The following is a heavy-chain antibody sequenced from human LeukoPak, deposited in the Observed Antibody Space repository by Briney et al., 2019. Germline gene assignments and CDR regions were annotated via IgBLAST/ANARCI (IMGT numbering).Heavy chain of an antibody. CDR3: SRVRVVVAITGDYFDY. CDR2: IKQDGSEK. Sequence: GGSLRLSCAASGFTFSSYWMSWVRQAPGKGLEWVANIKQDGSEKYYVDSVKGRFTISRDNAKNSLYLQMNSLRAEDTALYYCSRVRVVVAITGDYFDYCGQATLVTVSS. V-gene: IGHV3-7*01. D-gene: IGHD3-22*01. CDR1: GFTFSSYW. J-gene: IGHJ4*02.